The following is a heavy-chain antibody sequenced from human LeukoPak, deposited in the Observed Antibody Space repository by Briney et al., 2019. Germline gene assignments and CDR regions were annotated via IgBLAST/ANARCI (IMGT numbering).Heavy chain of an antibody. CDR1: EYPFSGYY. Sequence: ASVKVSCKASEYPFSGYYLHWVRQAPGQGLEWMGWLNPNSGDTHGAQKFQGWVTMTRDTSINTAYMGLSSLTSDDTATYYCVTVPTTGPIRWGAFDIWGQGTMVTVFS. V-gene: IGHV1-2*04. D-gene: IGHD1-1*01. J-gene: IGHJ3*02. CDR3: VTVPTTGPIRWGAFDI. CDR2: LNPNSGDT.